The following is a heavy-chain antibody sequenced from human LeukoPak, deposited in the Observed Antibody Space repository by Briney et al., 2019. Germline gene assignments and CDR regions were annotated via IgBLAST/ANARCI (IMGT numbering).Heavy chain of an antibody. V-gene: IGHV3-23*01. CDR2: ISGSGGST. Sequence: GGSLRLSCAASGFTFSDYYMSWIRQAPGKGLEWVSSISGSGGSTYDADSVKGRFTISRDNSKNTLYLQMNSLRAEDTAVYYCAKDKRGYSYGTFDCWGQGTLVTVSS. CDR1: GFTFSDYY. J-gene: IGHJ4*02. CDR3: AKDKRGYSYGTFDC. D-gene: IGHD5-18*01.